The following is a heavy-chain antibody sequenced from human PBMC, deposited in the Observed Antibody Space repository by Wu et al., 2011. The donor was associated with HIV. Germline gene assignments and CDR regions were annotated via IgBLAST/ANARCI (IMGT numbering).Heavy chain of an antibody. CDR1: GNTFSGYA. CDR2: ILPMFGTT. Sequence: KAGSSVKVSCKASGNTFSGYAVSWVRQAPGQGLEWMGGILPMFGTTNYAQKFQGRVTMTRDTSISTAYMELSRLRSDDTAVYYCASIIAAAGTREYYFDYWGQGTLVTVSS. D-gene: IGHD6-13*01. J-gene: IGHJ4*02. CDR3: ASIIAAAGTREYYFDY. V-gene: IGHV1-69*05.